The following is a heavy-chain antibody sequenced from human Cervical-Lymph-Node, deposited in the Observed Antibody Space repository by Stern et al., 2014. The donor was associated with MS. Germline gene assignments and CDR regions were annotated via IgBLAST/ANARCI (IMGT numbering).Heavy chain of an antibody. CDR1: GGTFSIYA. Sequence: QLVQSGAEVKKPGSSVKVSCKASGGTFSIYAINWVRQAPGHGPEWMGGIIPIIGTANYAQKFQGRVTITADESTSTTHMELSSLRSEDTAVYYCARDSRHYDASYYFDSWGQGTLVTVSS. CDR3: ARDSRHYDASYYFDS. D-gene: IGHD3-16*01. J-gene: IGHJ4*02. CDR2: IIPIIGTA. V-gene: IGHV1-69*01.